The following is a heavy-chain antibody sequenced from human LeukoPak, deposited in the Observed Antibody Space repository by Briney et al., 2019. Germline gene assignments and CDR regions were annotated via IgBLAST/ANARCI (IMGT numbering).Heavy chain of an antibody. V-gene: IGHV4-38-2*02. CDR2: IYYSGST. Sequence: SETLSLTCTVSYYSISRGHYWGWIRQPPGKGLEWIGSIYYSGSTYYNPSLKSRVTISVDTSKDQFSLKLSSVTAADTAVYYCASPRERSYYARGFDYWGQGTLVTVSS. CDR1: YYSISRGHY. D-gene: IGHD1-26*01. J-gene: IGHJ4*02. CDR3: ASPRERSYYARGFDY.